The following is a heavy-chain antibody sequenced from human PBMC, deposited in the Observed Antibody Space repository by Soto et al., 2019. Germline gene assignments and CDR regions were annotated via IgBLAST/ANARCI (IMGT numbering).Heavy chain of an antibody. Sequence: GESLKLSCNGSGYSFTSYWISWVRQMPGKGLEWMGRIDPSDSYTNYSPSFQGHVTISADKSISTAYLQWSSLKASDTAMYYCAREGPSIAAAGSYYYYGMDVWGQGTTVTVSS. CDR3: AREGPSIAAAGSYYYYGMDV. CDR1: GYSFTSYW. CDR2: IDPSDSYT. V-gene: IGHV5-10-1*01. J-gene: IGHJ6*02. D-gene: IGHD6-13*01.